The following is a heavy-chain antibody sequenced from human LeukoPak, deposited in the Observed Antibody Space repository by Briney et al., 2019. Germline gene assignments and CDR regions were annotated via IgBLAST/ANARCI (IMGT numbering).Heavy chain of an antibody. V-gene: IGHV3-23*01. D-gene: IGHD4-17*01. J-gene: IGHJ4*02. CDR3: PAGDHLNYGVEY. CDR1: GFTFSGYA. Sequence: GGSLRLSCAASGFTFSGYAMSWVRQAPGKGLEWVSAISYNGGSTYYADSVKGRFTISRDNSKNTLYLQMNSLRAEDTAVYYRPAGDHLNYGVEYRGQGTLVTVSS. CDR2: ISYNGGST.